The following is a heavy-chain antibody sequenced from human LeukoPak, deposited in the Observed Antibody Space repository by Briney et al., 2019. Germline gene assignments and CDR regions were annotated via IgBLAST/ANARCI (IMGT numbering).Heavy chain of an antibody. D-gene: IGHD3-10*01. CDR2: ISYDGSNK. Sequence: GGSLRLSCAASGFIFSTYAMHWVRQAPGKGLEWVAVISYDGSNKNYADSVKGRFSISRDNSRNTLSLQMNSLRAEDTAIYYCAKRPIFGELLYYFDYWGQGTLVIVSS. CDR3: AKRPIFGELLYYFDY. J-gene: IGHJ4*02. V-gene: IGHV3-30-3*02. CDR1: GFIFSTYA.